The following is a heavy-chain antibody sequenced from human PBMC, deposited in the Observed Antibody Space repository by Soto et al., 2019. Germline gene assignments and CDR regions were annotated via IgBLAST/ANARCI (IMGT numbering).Heavy chain of an antibody. Sequence: SETLSLTCTVSGGSISSYYWSWIRQPPGKGLEWIGYIYYSGSTNYNPSLKSRVTISVDTSKNQFSLKLSSVTAADTAVYYCARLRYSYGYFDYWGQGTLVTVSS. CDR2: IYYSGST. V-gene: IGHV4-59*01. CDR3: ARLRYSYGYFDY. J-gene: IGHJ4*02. D-gene: IGHD5-18*01. CDR1: GGSISSYY.